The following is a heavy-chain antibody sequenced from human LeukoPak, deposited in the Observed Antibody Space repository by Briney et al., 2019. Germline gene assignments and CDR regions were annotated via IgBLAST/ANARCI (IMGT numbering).Heavy chain of an antibody. D-gene: IGHD3-3*01. CDR2: IYYSGSI. J-gene: IGHJ6*02. CDR1: GGSVSSGSYY. V-gene: IGHV4-61*01. Sequence: SETLSLTCTVSGGSVSSGSYYWSWIRQPPGKGLEWIGYIYYSGSINYNPSLKSRVTISVDTSKNQFSLKLSSVTAADTAVYYCARGPHTYYDFWSGRWYYGMDVWGQGTTVTVSS. CDR3: ARGPHTYYDFWSGRWYYGMDV.